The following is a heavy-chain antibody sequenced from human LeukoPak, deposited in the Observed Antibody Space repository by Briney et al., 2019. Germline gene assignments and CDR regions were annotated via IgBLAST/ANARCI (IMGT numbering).Heavy chain of an antibody. CDR1: GFTFTTYW. V-gene: IGHV3-7*01. CDR2: VKQDGTEK. Sequence: PGGSLRLSCEASGFTFTTYWLGWVRQPPGKGLEWVANVKQDGTEKYYVDSVKGRFTISRDNAKNSLYLQMNSLRAEDTAVYYCARETDSTLFDYWGQGTLVTVSS. CDR3: ARETDSTLFDY. J-gene: IGHJ4*02. D-gene: IGHD2-2*01.